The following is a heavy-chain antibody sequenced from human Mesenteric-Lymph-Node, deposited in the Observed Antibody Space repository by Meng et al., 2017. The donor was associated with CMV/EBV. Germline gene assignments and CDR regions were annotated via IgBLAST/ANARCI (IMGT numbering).Heavy chain of an antibody. D-gene: IGHD3-3*01. CDR1: GFTFSNYG. CDR3: VRDSYYDSYYYGMDV. CDR2: IYSSGTTT. J-gene: IGHJ6*02. Sequence: GGSLRLSCAASGFTFSNYGMSWVRQAPGKGLEWVSVIYSSGTTTYSADSVKGRFTISRDNSKNTLYLQMNSLRAEDTAVYYCVRDSYYDSYYYGMDVWGQGTTVTVSS. V-gene: IGHV3-23*03.